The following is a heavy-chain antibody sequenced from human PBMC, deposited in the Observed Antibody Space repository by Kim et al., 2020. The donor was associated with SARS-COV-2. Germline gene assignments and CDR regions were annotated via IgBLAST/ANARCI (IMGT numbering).Heavy chain of an antibody. CDR1: GFTFEDYG. Sequence: GGSLRLSCVASGFTFEDYGMNWVRQVPGKGLEWLSGINWNGASTGYADSVKGRFTISRDNAKNSLYLQMNSLTPEDTAFYYCAKVRYRSGWQPQDSWGQGTLVTVSS. V-gene: IGHV3-20*04. CDR2: INWNGAST. CDR3: AKVRYRSGWQPQDS. J-gene: IGHJ4*02. D-gene: IGHD6-19*01.